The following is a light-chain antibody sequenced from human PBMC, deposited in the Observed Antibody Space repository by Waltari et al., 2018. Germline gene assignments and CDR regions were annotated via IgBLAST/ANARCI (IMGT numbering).Light chain of an antibody. V-gene: IGLV1-40*01. CDR1: ISNIGAGYD. CDR2: ANT. CDR3: QSYDNSLSGWV. J-gene: IGLJ3*02. Sequence: QSVLTQPPSVSGAPAQRVTISCPGCISNIGAGYDVHWYRQLPGTAPDLLIYANTNRPSGVPDRFSGFKSGTSVSLAITGLQAEDEADYYCQSYDNSLSGWVFGGGTKLTVL.